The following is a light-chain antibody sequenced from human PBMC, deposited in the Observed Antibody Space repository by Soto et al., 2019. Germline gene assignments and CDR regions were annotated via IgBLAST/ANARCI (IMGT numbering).Light chain of an antibody. J-gene: IGKJ1*01. Sequence: EIVMTQSPATLSLSTGERATLSCRASESVSTNLAWYQQKAGQAPRLLIYGASTRATGIPARFSGSGSGTEFTLTISSLQSEDFAVYYCQQYSIWRTFGQGTKVDIK. V-gene: IGKV3-15*01. CDR3: QQYSIWRT. CDR1: ESVSTN. CDR2: GAS.